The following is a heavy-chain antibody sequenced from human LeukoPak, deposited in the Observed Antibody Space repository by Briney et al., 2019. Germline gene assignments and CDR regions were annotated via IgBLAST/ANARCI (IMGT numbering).Heavy chain of an antibody. CDR3: ATDFTSTTWLSPTHY. CDR2: IKSKTDGGTT. CDR1: GFTFSNAW. Sequence: GGSLRLSCAASGFTFSNAWMSWVRQAPGKGLEWVGRIKSKTDGGTTDYAAPVKGRFTISRDDSKNTLYLQMNSLKTKDTAVYSNATDFTSTTWLSPTHYWGKRTLVTVSS. V-gene: IGHV3-15*01. D-gene: IGHD2-2*01. J-gene: IGHJ4*02.